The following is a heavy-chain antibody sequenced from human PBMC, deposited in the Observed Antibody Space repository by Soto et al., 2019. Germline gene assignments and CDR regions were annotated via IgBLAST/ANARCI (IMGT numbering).Heavy chain of an antibody. CDR1: GFTFSSYA. Sequence: EVQLLESGGGLVQPGGSLRLSCAASGFTFSSYAMSWVRQAPGKGLEWVSAISGSGGSTYYADSVKGRFTISRDNSKNTLYLQLNSLRAEDTAVYYCAKSLIAAPGISGAAYYFDYWGQGTLVTVSS. CDR2: ISGSGGST. V-gene: IGHV3-23*01. CDR3: AKSLIAAPGISGAAYYFDY. J-gene: IGHJ4*02. D-gene: IGHD6-13*01.